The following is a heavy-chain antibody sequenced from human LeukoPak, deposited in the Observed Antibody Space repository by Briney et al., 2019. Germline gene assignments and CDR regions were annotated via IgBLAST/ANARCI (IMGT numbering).Heavy chain of an antibody. Sequence: SETLSLTCAVYGGSFSGYYWSWIRQPPGKGLEWIGEINHSGSTNYNPSLKSRVTISVDTSKNQFSLKLSSVTAADTAAYYCASFCSSTSCYQNWFDPWGQGTLVTVSS. CDR3: ASFCSSTSCYQNWFDP. D-gene: IGHD2-2*01. CDR1: GGSFSGYY. J-gene: IGHJ5*02. V-gene: IGHV4-34*01. CDR2: INHSGST.